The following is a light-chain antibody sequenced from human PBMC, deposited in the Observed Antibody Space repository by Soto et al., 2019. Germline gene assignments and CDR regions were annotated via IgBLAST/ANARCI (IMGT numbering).Light chain of an antibody. CDR3: QQRSNWPPYT. Sequence: EIVLTQSPATLSLSPGERATLSCRASQSVSSNLAWYQQKPGQAPRLLIHDGSNRATGIPARFSRSGSGTDFTLTISSLEPEDFAVYYCQQRSNWPPYTFGQGTKLEIK. V-gene: IGKV3-11*01. CDR2: DGS. CDR1: QSVSSN. J-gene: IGKJ2*01.